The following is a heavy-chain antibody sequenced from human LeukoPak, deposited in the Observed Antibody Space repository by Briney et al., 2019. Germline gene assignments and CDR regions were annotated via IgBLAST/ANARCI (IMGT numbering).Heavy chain of an antibody. CDR2: ISSSSSTI. D-gene: IGHD5-24*01. CDR1: GFTFSSYS. J-gene: IGHJ6*03. V-gene: IGHV3-48*01. Sequence: GGSLRLSCAASGFTFSSYSMNWVRQAPGKGLEWVSYISSSSSTIYYADSVKGRFTISRDNAKNSLYLQMNSLRAKDTAVYYCARESDGMYYYYYYMDVWGKGTTVTVSS. CDR3: ARESDGMYYYYYYMDV.